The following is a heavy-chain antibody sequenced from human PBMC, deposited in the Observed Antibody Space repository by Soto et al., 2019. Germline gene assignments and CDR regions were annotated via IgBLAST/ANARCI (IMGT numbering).Heavy chain of an antibody. CDR2: IYWDDDK. CDR3: AHLNIVATYFNY. Sequence: QITLKESGPTLVKPTQTLTLTCTFSGFSLSTSGVGVGWIRQPPGKALEWLALIYWDDDKRYSPSLESRLIITKDTSKNQVVLTMTNMDPEDTATYYCAHLNIVATYFNYWGQGTLVTVSS. J-gene: IGHJ4*02. V-gene: IGHV2-5*02. D-gene: IGHD5-12*01. CDR1: GFSLSTSGVG.